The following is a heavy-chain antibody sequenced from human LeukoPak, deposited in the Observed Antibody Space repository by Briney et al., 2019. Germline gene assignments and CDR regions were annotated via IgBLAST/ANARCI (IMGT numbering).Heavy chain of an antibody. V-gene: IGHV4-39*01. CDR3: ARLESRTEFGRDLFKSMLVPTAIDY. CDR2: IYYSGST. D-gene: IGHD2-2*01. CDR1: GGSISSSTYY. J-gene: IGHJ4*02. Sequence: SETLSLTCTVSGGSISSSTYYWGWIRQPPGKGLEWIGSIYYSGSTYYNPSLKSRVTISVDTSKNQFSLKLSSVTPADTAVYYCARLESRTEFGRDLFKSMLVPTAIDYWGQGTLVTVSS.